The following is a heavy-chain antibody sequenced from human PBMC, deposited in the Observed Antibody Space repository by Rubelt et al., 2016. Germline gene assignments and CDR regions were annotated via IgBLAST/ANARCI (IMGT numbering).Heavy chain of an antibody. CDR3: ARDGSEWSRDY. J-gene: IGHJ4*02. CDR1: GFTFTNYG. D-gene: IGHD3-3*01. V-gene: IGHV3-21*01. CDR2: IVYSGDSQ. Sequence: VQLVESGGGLVQPGGSLRLSCVASGFTFTNYGMNWVRQAPGKGLEWVSTIVYSGDSQYYADSVKGRFTISRDNTRNSLFLQMNSLRADDTAIYYCARDGSEWSRDYWGQGTLVTVSS.